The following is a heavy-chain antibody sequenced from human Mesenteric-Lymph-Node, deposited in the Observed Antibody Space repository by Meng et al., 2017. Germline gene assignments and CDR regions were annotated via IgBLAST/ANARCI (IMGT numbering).Heavy chain of an antibody. J-gene: IGHJ3*02. Sequence: SETLSLTCTVSGGSISSYYWSWIRQPAGKGLEWIGRIYTSGSTNYNPSLKSRVTMSVDTSKNQFSLKLSSVTAADTAVYYCARRLLWFGELSWGSNDAFDIWGQGTMVTVSS. V-gene: IGHV4-4*07. CDR1: GGSISSYY. CDR3: ARRLLWFGELSWGSNDAFDI. CDR2: IYTSGST. D-gene: IGHD3-10*01.